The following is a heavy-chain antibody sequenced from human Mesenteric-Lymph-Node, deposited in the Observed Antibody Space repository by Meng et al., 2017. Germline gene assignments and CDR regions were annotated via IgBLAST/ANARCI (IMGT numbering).Heavy chain of an antibody. V-gene: IGHV3-30*01. J-gene: IGHJ4*02. D-gene: IGHD6-13*01. CDR2: MLCDGGNK. CDR1: IFSFTIYA. Sequence: GGSLRLSCAASIFSFTIYAIHWVRQAPGKGLEWVAVMLCDGGNKQYADSVKGQFTISRDNSKNTLYLQMNSLRAEDTAVYYCARDKGMVAAAGIVAYWGQGTLVTVSS. CDR3: ARDKGMVAAAGIVAY.